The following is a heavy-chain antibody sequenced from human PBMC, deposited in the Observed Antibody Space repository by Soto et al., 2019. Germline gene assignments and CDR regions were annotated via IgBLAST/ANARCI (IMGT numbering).Heavy chain of an antibody. CDR3: ARGNHYYGMDV. J-gene: IGHJ6*02. CDR2: ISHSGAT. Sequence: LSLTCAVYGGSFTDYYWTWIRQPPGKGLEWIGEISHSGATNYNPSLKSRVTISEDTSKNQVSLKVTSVTAADTAVFYCARGNHYYGMDVWGQGTTVTVSS. CDR1: GGSFTDYY. V-gene: IGHV4-34*01.